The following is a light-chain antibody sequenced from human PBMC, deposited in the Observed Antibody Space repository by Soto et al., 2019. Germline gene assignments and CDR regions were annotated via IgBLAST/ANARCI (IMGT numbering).Light chain of an antibody. V-gene: IGKV4-1*01. CDR3: QQYYSTPWT. CDR2: WAS. CDR1: QSVLYSPDNNNY. J-gene: IGKJ1*01. Sequence: DIVMTQSPDSLAVSLGERATFNCKSSQSVLYSPDNNNYLAWYQQKPGQPPKLLIYWASTRESGVPDRFSGSGSGTDFTLTISSREAEDVAVYYCQQYYSTPWTFGQGTKVE.